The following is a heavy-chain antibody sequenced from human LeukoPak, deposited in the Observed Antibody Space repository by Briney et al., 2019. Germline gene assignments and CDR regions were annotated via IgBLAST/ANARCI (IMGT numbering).Heavy chain of an antibody. Sequence: GGSLRLSGAASGFTCSTYWMSWVRQAPGKGLEWVANIKQDGSEKYYLDSVKGRFTISRDNAKNSLYLQMNSLRAEDTAVYFCTREAAAGIDYWGQGTLVTVSS. D-gene: IGHD6-13*01. J-gene: IGHJ4*02. V-gene: IGHV3-7*01. CDR1: GFTCSTYW. CDR3: TREAAAGIDY. CDR2: IKQDGSEK.